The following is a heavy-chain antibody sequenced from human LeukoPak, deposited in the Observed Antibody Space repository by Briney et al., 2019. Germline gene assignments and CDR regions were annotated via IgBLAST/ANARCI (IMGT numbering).Heavy chain of an antibody. CDR3: ARDEVAAAGSSPYFDY. J-gene: IGHJ4*02. CDR1: GFTFSSYE. Sequence: PGGSLRLSCAASGFTFSSYEMNWVRQAPGKGLEWVSYISSSGSTIYYADSVKGRFTISRDNAKNSLYLQMNSLRAEDTAVYYCARDEVAAAGSSPYFDYWGQGTLVTVSS. V-gene: IGHV3-48*03. CDR2: ISSSGSTI. D-gene: IGHD6-13*01.